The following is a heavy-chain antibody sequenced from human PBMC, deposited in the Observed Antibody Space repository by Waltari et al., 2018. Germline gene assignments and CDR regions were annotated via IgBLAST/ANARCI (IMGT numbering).Heavy chain of an antibody. D-gene: IGHD3-10*01. V-gene: IGHV1-2*06. CDR2: INPNSGGT. CDR1: GYTFTGYY. CDR3: ARVYYYGSGSFDI. Sequence: VKVSCKASGYTFTGYYMHWVRQAPGQGLEWMGRINPNSGGTNYAQKFQGRVTMTRDTSISTAYMELSRLRSDDTAVYYCARVYYYGSGSFDIWGQGTMVTVSS. J-gene: IGHJ3*02.